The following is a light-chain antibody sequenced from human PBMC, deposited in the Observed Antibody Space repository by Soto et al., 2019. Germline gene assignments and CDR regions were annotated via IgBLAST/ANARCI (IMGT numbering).Light chain of an antibody. CDR2: DVR. J-gene: IGLJ1*01. V-gene: IGLV2-14*03. CDR1: SSDVGGYSY. CDR3: SSYTTSSTYV. Sequence: QSVLTQPASVSGSPGQSITISCTGTSSDVGGYSYISWYQHNPGRATKLMIYDVRNRPSGVSEHFSGSKSGNTESLTISKLQAEDEADYYCSSYTTSSTYVFGSGTKVTVL.